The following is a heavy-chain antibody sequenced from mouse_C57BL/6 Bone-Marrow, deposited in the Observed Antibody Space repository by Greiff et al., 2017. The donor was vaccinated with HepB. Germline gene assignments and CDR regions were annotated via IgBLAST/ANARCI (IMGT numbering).Heavy chain of an antibody. J-gene: IGHJ3*01. Sequence: QVQLKESGAELVRPGTSVKMSCKASGYTFTNYWIGWAKQRPGHGLEWIGDIYPGGGYTNYNEKFKGKATLTADKSSSTAYMQFSSLTSEDSAIYYCARSGYDYDSWFAYWGQGTLVTVSA. V-gene: IGHV1-63*01. CDR1: GYTFTNYW. D-gene: IGHD2-4*01. CDR3: ARSGYDYDSWFAY. CDR2: IYPGGGYT.